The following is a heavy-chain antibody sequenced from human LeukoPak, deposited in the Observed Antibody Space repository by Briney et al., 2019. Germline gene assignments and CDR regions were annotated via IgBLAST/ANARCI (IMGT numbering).Heavy chain of an antibody. J-gene: IGHJ4*02. CDR3: AQVRRDGYNDFDY. V-gene: IGHV1-2*02. D-gene: IGHD5-24*01. Sequence: ASVKVSCKASGYTFTGYYLHWVRQAPGQGLERMGCVNPNSGDTNYAQKFQGRVTMTRDTSISTACMELSRLRSDDTAVYYCAQVRRDGYNDFDYWGQGTLVTVSS. CDR2: VNPNSGDT. CDR1: GYTFTGYY.